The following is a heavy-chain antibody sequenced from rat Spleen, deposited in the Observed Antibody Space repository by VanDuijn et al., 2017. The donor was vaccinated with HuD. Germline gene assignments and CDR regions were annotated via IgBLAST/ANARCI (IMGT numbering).Heavy chain of an antibody. CDR1: GFTFSDYY. J-gene: IGHJ4*01. CDR2: ISYDGSST. CDR3: ARPHYYYYIMDA. V-gene: IGHV5-29*01. Sequence: EVQLVESDGGLVQPGRSQKLSCAASGFTFSDYYMAWVRQAPTKGLEWVATISYDGSSTYYRDSVKGRFTISRDNAKSTLYLQMNSLRSEDTATYYCARPHYYYYIMDAWGQGASVTVSS. D-gene: IGHD1-1*01.